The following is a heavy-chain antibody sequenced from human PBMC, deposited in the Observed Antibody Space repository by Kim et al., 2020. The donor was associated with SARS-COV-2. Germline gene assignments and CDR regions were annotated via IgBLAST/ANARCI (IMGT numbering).Heavy chain of an antibody. CDR1: GGSFSGYY. CDR3: ARSAAAGTDN. CDR2: INHSGST. D-gene: IGHD6-13*01. Sequence: SETLSLTCAVYGGSFSGYYWSWIRQPPGKGLEWIGEINHSGSTNYNPSLKSRVTISVDTSKNQFSLKLSSVTAADTAVYYCARSAAAGTDNWGQGTLVTVSS. J-gene: IGHJ4*02. V-gene: IGHV4-34*01.